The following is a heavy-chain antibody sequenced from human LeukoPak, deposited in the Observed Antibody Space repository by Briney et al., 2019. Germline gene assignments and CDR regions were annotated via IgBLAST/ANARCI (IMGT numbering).Heavy chain of an antibody. J-gene: IGHJ4*02. CDR2: ISSSGSTI. CDR3: AREGAAYSSSWYFDY. V-gene: IGHV3-11*01. D-gene: IGHD6-13*01. Sequence: GGSLRLSCAASGFTFSDYYMSWIRQAPGKGLEWVSYISSSGSTIYYADSVKGRFTISRDNAKDSLYLQMNSLRAEDTAVYYCAREGAAYSSSWYFDYWGQGTLVTVSS. CDR1: GFTFSDYY.